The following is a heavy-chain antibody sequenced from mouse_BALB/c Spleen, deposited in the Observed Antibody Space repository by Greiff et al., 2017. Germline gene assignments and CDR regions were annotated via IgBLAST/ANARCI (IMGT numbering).Heavy chain of an antibody. Sequence: EVQLQQSGPELVKPGASVKISCKASGYSFTGYYMHWVKQSHVKSLEWIGRINPYNGATSYNQNFKDKASLTVDKSSSTAYMELHSLTSEDSAVYYSARYDYDDDGPFDYWGQGTTLTVSS. D-gene: IGHD2-4*01. CDR3: ARYDYDDDGPFDY. V-gene: IGHV1-31*01. CDR2: INPYNGAT. J-gene: IGHJ2*01. CDR1: GYSFTGYY.